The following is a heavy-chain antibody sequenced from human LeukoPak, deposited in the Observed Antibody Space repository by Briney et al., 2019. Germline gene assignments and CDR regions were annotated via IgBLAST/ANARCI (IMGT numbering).Heavy chain of an antibody. D-gene: IGHD3-22*01. Sequence: PGGSLRLSCTASGFTFNNTWMSWVRQAPGKGLEWVGRIKSKTDGGTTDYAAPVKGRFTISRDDSENTLYLQMNSLRTEDSAVYYCTTAGSGFYRLANFWGQGTLVTVSS. J-gene: IGHJ4*02. CDR3: TTAGSGFYRLANF. CDR1: GFTFNNTW. CDR2: IKSKTDGGTT. V-gene: IGHV3-15*01.